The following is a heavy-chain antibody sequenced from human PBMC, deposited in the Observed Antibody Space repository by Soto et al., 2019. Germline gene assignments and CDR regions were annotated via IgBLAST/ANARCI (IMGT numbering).Heavy chain of an antibody. CDR3: ARDPTRPRYDFWSGFHPYGMDV. Sequence: ASVKVSCKAAGYTFTSYGISWVRQAPGQGLEWMGWISAYNGNTNYAQKLQGRVTMTRDTSTSTVYMELSSLRSEDTAVYYCARDPTRPRYDFWSGFHPYGMDVWGQGTTVTVSS. J-gene: IGHJ6*02. D-gene: IGHD3-3*01. CDR1: GYTFTSYG. V-gene: IGHV1-18*01. CDR2: ISAYNGNT.